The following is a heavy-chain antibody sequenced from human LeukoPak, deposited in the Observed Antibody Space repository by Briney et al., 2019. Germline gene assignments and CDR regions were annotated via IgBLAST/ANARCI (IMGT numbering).Heavy chain of an antibody. CDR1: GYSISSGYY. V-gene: IGHV4-38-2*02. D-gene: IGHD3-22*01. CDR2: IYHSGST. Sequence: SETLSLTCTVSGYSISSGYYWGWIRQPPGKGLEWIGSIYHSGSTYHNPSLKSRVAISVDTSKNHFSLKLSSVTAADTAVYYCARGSGDSGGYFGLGAFDIWGRGTMVTVSS. CDR3: ARGSGDSGGYFGLGAFDI. J-gene: IGHJ3*02.